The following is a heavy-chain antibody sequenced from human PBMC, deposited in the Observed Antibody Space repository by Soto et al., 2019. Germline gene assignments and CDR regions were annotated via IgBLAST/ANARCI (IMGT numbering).Heavy chain of an antibody. V-gene: IGHV3-30*18. Sequence: GGSLRLSCAASGFSFSNYGMHWVRQAPGKGLEWVAVISYDGSSKYHADSVKGRFTISRDNSKNTLHLQMNSLRAEDTAVYYCSKDRRGGRAVLDSWGQGTPVTVS. CDR2: ISYDGSSK. D-gene: IGHD2-8*01. CDR1: GFSFSNYG. CDR3: SKDRRGGRAVLDS. J-gene: IGHJ4*02.